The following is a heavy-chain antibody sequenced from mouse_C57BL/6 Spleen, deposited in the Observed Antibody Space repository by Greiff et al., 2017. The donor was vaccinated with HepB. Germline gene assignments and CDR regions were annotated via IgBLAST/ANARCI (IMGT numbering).Heavy chain of an antibody. D-gene: IGHD1-2*01. CDR1: GYTFTSYW. CDR3: ARYFITTVFDY. V-gene: IGHV1-64*01. Sequence: VQLQQPGAELVKPGASVKLSCKASGYTFTSYWMHWVKQRPGQGLEWIGMIHPNSGSTNYNEKFKSKATLTVDKSSSTAYMQLSSLTSEDSAVYYCARYFITTVFDYWGQGTTLTVSS. CDR2: IHPNSGST. J-gene: IGHJ2*01.